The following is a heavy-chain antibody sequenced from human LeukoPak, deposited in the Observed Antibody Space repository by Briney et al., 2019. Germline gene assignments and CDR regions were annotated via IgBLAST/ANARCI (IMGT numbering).Heavy chain of an antibody. CDR2: IYYSGSI. D-gene: IGHD5-24*01. CDR1: GGSISSYY. CDR3: ARSDGYSTNFNY. J-gene: IGHJ4*02. V-gene: IGHV4-59*01. Sequence: SETLSLTCTVSGGSISSYYWSWIRQPPGKGLEWIGYIYYSGSINYSPSLKSRVAMSVDTSKNQFSLKLRSVTAADTAVYYCARSDGYSTNFNYWGQGTLVTVSS.